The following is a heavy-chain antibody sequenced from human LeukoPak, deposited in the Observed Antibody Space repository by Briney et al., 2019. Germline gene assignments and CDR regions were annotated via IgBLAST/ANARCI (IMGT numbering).Heavy chain of an antibody. CDR3: ARHGGHYQSDD. V-gene: IGHV4-4*02. D-gene: IGHD2-21*01. CDR2: VHHSGGT. J-gene: IGHJ4*02. Sequence: SETLSLTCTVSGGSITSNHWSWVRQPPGKGLEWIGQVHHSGGTSYDPSLRSRVTISIDKSENQFSLKLNSVTAADTAVYYCARHGGHYQSDDWGQGTLVTVSS. CDR1: GGSITSNH.